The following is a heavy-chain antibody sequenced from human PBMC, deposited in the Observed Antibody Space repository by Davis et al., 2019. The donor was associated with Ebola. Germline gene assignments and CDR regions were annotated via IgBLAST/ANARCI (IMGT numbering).Heavy chain of an antibody. CDR2: ISGYNGNT. D-gene: IGHD3-10*02. Sequence: ASVKVSCKASGYTFTTYGISWVRQAPGQGFEWMGWISGYNGNTNYAQKFQGRVTVTTDTSTSTAYMELRSLRSDDTAVYYCARSITMIGRRYGWFDPWGQGTLVTVSS. J-gene: IGHJ5*02. V-gene: IGHV1-18*04. CDR3: ARSITMIGRRYGWFDP. CDR1: GYTFTTYG.